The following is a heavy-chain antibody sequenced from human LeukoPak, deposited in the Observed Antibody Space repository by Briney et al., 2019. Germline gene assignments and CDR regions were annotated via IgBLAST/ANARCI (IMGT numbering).Heavy chain of an antibody. Sequence: SVKVSCKASGGTSSSYAISWVRQAPGQGLEWMGGIIPIFGTANYAQKFQGRVTITADESTSTAYMELSSLRSEDTAVYYCARGRYYDSSGWGPFDYWGQGTLVTVSS. V-gene: IGHV1-69*13. CDR1: GGTSSSYA. CDR2: IIPIFGTA. CDR3: ARGRYYDSSGWGPFDY. D-gene: IGHD3-22*01. J-gene: IGHJ4*02.